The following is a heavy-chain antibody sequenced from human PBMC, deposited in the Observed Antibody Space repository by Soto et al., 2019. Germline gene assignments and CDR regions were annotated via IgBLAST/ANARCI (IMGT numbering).Heavy chain of an antibody. J-gene: IGHJ6*02. CDR1: GGTFSSYA. CDR2: IIPIFGTA. CDR3: ARENKYYYYGMDV. Sequence: GASVKVSCKASGGTFSSYAISWVRQAPGQGLEWMGGIIPIFGTANYAQKFQGRVTITADESTSTAYMELSSLRSEDTAVYYCARENKYYYYGMDVWGQGTTVTVSS. V-gene: IGHV1-69*13.